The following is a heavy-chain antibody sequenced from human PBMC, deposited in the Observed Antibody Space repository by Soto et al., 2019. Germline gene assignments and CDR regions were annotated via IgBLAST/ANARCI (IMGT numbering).Heavy chain of an antibody. CDR1: GDSVSSNSAA. D-gene: IGHD6-13*01. Sequence: LSQTLSLTCVISGDSVSSNSAAWNWIRQSPSRGLEWLGRTYYRSKWYNDYAVSVKSRITINPDTSKNQFPLQLNSVTPEDTAVHYCASSPEPAAGPGGEGWFDPWGQGTLVTVSS. J-gene: IGHJ5*02. CDR3: ASSPEPAAGPGGEGWFDP. V-gene: IGHV6-1*01. CDR2: TYYRSKWYN.